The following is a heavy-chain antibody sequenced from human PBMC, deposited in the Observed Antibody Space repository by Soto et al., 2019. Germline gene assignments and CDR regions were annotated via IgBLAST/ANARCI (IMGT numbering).Heavy chain of an antibody. V-gene: IGHV3-30*18. CDR1: GFTFSSYA. CDR3: AKVSGFDY. CDR2: ISYDGSNK. Sequence: PGGSLRLSCAASGFTFSSYAMSWVRQAPGKGLEWVAVISYDGSNKYYADSVKGRFTISRDNSKNTLYLQMNSLRAEDTAVYYCAKVSGFDYWGQGTLVTVSS. J-gene: IGHJ4*02.